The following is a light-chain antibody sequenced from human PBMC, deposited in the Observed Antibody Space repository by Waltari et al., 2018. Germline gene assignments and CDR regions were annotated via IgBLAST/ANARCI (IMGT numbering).Light chain of an antibody. V-gene: IGLV1-40*01. CDR2: GVN. J-gene: IGLJ2*01. CDR1: GSTIGAGYD. Sequence: QSVLTPPPSVSGAPGQRVTISCSGSGSTIGAGYDVHWYRQLPGKAPTLLIYGVNTRPPGVSDRFSGSQFDTSASLAIAGLQADDEADYYCQSYDTTLSVVFGGGTKLTVL. CDR3: QSYDTTLSVV.